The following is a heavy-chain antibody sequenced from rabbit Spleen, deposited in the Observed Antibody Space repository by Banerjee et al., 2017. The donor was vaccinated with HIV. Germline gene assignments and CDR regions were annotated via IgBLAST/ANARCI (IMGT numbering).Heavy chain of an antibody. D-gene: IGHD8-1*01. V-gene: IGHV1S45*01. CDR2: IAGSSSGFT. Sequence: QEQLVESGGGLVKPEGSLKLSCTASGFSFSNKAVMCWVRQAPGKGLEWISCIAGSSSGFTYSATWAKGRFTISRTSSTTVTLQVTSLTVADTATYFCARDTGSSFSSYGMDLWGQGTLVTVS. CDR1: GFSFSNKAV. J-gene: IGHJ6*01. CDR3: ARDTGSSFSSYGMDL.